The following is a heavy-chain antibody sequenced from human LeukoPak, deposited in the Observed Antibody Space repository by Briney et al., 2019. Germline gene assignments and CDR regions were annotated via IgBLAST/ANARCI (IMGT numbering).Heavy chain of an antibody. J-gene: IGHJ4*02. CDR1: GFTFRRYS. Sequence: GGSLRLSCAASGFTFRRYSMNWIRQAPGKGLEWISYINEGSNNIFYADSVKGRFTISRDNAKNSLHLQMNSLRVDDTAVYYCARDDLTNGYNGNFWGQGTLVTVSS. CDR2: INEGSNNI. D-gene: IGHD5-24*01. V-gene: IGHV3-48*01. CDR3: ARDDLTNGYNGNF.